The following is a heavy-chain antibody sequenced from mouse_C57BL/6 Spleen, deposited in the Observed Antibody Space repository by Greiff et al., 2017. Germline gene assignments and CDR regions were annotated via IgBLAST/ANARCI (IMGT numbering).Heavy chain of an antibody. J-gene: IGHJ1*03. Sequence: EVMLVESGGGLVKPGGSLKLSCAASGFTFSDSGMHWVRQAPEKGLEWVAYISSGSSTIYYADTVKGRFTISRDNAKNTLFLQMTSLRSEDTAMYYCAHSGSYWYFDVWGTGTTVTVSS. D-gene: IGHD2-2*01. CDR2: ISSGSSTI. V-gene: IGHV5-17*01. CDR1: GFTFSDSG. CDR3: AHSGSYWYFDV.